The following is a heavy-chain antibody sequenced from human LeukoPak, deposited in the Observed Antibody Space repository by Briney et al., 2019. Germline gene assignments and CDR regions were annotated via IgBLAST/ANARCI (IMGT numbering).Heavy chain of an antibody. D-gene: IGHD1-7*01. Sequence: GRSLRLSCAASGFTFSSHGMHWVRQAPGKGLEWVAVIWYDGSNKYYADSVKGRFTISRDNSKNTLYLQMNSLRAEDTAVYYCATAGNYRFDYWGQGTLVTVSS. J-gene: IGHJ4*02. CDR2: IWYDGSNK. CDR3: ATAGNYRFDY. V-gene: IGHV3-33*01. CDR1: GFTFSSHG.